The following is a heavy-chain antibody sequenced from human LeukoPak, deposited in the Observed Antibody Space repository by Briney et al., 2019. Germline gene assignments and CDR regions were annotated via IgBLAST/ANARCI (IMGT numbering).Heavy chain of an antibody. CDR3: TTQWEGWRGNDY. J-gene: IGHJ4*02. Sequence: RAGGSLRLSCAASGFTLTKAWMSWVRQAPGKGLEWVGRIKSKTDDGTTDYAAPVTGRFTISRDDSKKTMYLQMNSLKTVDTDVYYCTTQWEGWRGNDYWGQGTLVTVSS. V-gene: IGHV3-15*01. D-gene: IGHD1-26*01. CDR1: GFTLTKAW. CDR2: IKSKTDDGTT.